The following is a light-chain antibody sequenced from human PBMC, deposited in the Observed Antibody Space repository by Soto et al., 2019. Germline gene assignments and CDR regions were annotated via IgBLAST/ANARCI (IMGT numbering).Light chain of an antibody. CDR3: AAWDDSLSGV. Sequence: QSVLTQPPSASGTPGQRVTTSCSGSSPNIGSNYVYWYQQLPGTAPKLLIYRNNQRPSGVPDRFSGSKSGTSASLAISGLRSEDEADYYCAAWDDSLSGVFGGGTQLTVL. CDR1: SPNIGSNY. CDR2: RNN. V-gene: IGLV1-47*01. J-gene: IGLJ2*01.